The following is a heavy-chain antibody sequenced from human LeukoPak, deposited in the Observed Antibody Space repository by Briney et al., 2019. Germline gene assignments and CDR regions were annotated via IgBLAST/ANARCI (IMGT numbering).Heavy chain of an antibody. V-gene: IGHV3-74*01. D-gene: IGHD2-2*01. J-gene: IGHJ4*02. CDR3: ARSVSSRFTSPRRPYYFDS. CDR1: EFTFSSYW. Sequence: GGSLRLSCEASEFTFSSYWMHWVRQAPGKGLVWVSRINSDGSTTHYADSVKGRFTISRDNAKSTLYLQMNSLRAEDTAVYYCARSVSSRFTSPRRPYYFDSWGQGTLVTVSS. CDR2: INSDGSTT.